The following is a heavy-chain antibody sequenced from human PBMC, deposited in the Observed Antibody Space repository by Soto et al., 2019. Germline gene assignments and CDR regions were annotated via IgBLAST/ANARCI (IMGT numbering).Heavy chain of an antibody. Sequence: SVKVSCKASGFTFTSSAVQWVRQARGQRLEWIGWIVVGSGNTNYAQKFQERVTITRDMSTSTAYMEMSSLRSEDTAVYYCAIVFCSGGSCYSGVGWFDPWGQGTLVTVSS. V-gene: IGHV1-58*01. CDR1: GFTFTSSA. J-gene: IGHJ5*02. D-gene: IGHD2-15*01. CDR3: AIVFCSGGSCYSGVGWFDP. CDR2: IVVGSGNT.